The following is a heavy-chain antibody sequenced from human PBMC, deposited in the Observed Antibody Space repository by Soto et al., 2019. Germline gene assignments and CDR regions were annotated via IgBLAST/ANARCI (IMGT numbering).Heavy chain of an antibody. Sequence: KVSCKASGGTFSSYTISWVRQAPGQGLEWMGRIIPILGIANYAQKFQGRVTITRDTSASTAYMELSSLRSEDTAVYYCARSIVVVTALDYWGQGTLVTVSS. J-gene: IGHJ4*02. V-gene: IGHV1-69*02. D-gene: IGHD2-21*02. CDR2: IIPILGIA. CDR3: ARSIVVVTALDY. CDR1: GGTFSSYT.